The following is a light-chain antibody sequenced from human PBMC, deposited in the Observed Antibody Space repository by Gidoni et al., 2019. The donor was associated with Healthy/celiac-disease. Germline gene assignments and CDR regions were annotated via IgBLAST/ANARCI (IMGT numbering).Light chain of an antibody. CDR1: QGISSY. V-gene: IGKV1-8*01. J-gene: IGKJ2*01. Sequence: AIRMTQSPSSFSASTGDRVTITCRASQGISSYLAWYQQKTGKAPKLLIYAASTLQSGVPSRFSGSGSGKDFTLTISCLQSEDFATYYCQQYYSYPHTFGQGTKLEIK. CDR2: AAS. CDR3: QQYYSYPHT.